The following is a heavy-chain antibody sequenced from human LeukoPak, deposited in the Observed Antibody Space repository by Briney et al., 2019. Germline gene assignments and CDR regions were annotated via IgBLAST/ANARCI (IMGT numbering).Heavy chain of an antibody. CDR1: GFSFSDYY. Sequence: GGSPRLSCAASGFSFSDYYMSWIRQAPGKGLEWVSYISRSGSTIYYADSVKGRFTISRDNAKNSLYLQMNSLRAEDTAVYYCAKRTTRYYFDYWGQGTLVTVSS. CDR3: AKRTTRYYFDY. V-gene: IGHV3-11*01. CDR2: ISRSGSTI. D-gene: IGHD1-1*01. J-gene: IGHJ4*02.